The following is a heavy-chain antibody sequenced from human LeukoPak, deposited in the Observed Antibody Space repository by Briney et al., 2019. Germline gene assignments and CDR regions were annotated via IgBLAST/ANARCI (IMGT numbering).Heavy chain of an antibody. CDR3: ARGRGLTLSYHYFDY. Sequence: GGSLRLSCAASGFTFSRYEMNWVRQAPGRGLEWVSYISSGSSTTYYADSVKGRFTISRDNAKNSLYLQVNSLRDEDTAVYYCARGRGLTLSYHYFDYWGQGTLVTVSS. D-gene: IGHD3-10*01. V-gene: IGHV3-48*02. J-gene: IGHJ4*02. CDR1: GFTFSRYE. CDR2: ISSGSSTT.